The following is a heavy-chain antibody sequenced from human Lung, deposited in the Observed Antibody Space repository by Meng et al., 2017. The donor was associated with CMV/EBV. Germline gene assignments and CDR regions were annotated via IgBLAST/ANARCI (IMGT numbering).Heavy chain of an antibody. CDR3: ARDKVRYYDFWSGYGGMDV. Sequence: GGSLRLXCAASGFTFSSYWMHWVRQAPGKGLVWVPRINSDGSSTSYADSVKGRFTISRDNAKNTLYLQMNSLRAEDTAVYYCARDKVRYYDFWSGYGGMDVWRQGTTVTVSS. CDR1: GFTFSSYW. V-gene: IGHV3-74*01. J-gene: IGHJ6*02. D-gene: IGHD3-3*01. CDR2: INSDGSST.